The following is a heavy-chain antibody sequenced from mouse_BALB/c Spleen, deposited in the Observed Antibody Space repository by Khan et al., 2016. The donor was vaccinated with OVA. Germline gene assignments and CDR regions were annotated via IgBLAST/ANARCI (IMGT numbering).Heavy chain of an antibody. CDR1: GYSITSDYA. Sequence: EVQLVESGPGLVKPSQSLSLTCTVTGYSITSDYAWNWIRQFPGNKLEWMGYISYSGSTSYTPSLKSRIPITRDTSKNQFFLQLNSVTTEDTATYYCARAYDGYYFDYWGQGTTLTVSS. CDR2: ISYSGST. D-gene: IGHD2-9*01. V-gene: IGHV3-2*02. J-gene: IGHJ2*01. CDR3: ARAYDGYYFDY.